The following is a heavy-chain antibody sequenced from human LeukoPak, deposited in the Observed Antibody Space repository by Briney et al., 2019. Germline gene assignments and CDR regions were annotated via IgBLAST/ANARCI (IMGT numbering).Heavy chain of an antibody. D-gene: IGHD3-16*01. CDR1: GFTFSSYA. CDR2: ISYDGSNK. Sequence: GGSLRLSCAASGFTFSSYAMSWVRQAPGKGLEWVAVISYDGSNKYYADSVKGRFTISRDNSKNTLYLQMNSLRAEDTAVYYCARDPSLGGYFDYWGQGTLVTVSS. V-gene: IGHV3-30-3*01. J-gene: IGHJ4*02. CDR3: ARDPSLGGYFDY.